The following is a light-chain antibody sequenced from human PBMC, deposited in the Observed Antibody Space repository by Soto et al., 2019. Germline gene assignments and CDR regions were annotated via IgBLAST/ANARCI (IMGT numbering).Light chain of an antibody. CDR3: CSYTDGSSLL. CDR2: EVT. J-gene: IGLJ3*02. Sequence: QSALTQPASVSGSPGQSITISCTGSNYDVGSFDLVSWYQQHPGKAPKLIIFEVTRRPSGVSNRFSASKSANTASLTISGLQAEDEADYYCCSYTDGSSLLFGGGTKLTVL. V-gene: IGLV2-23*02. CDR1: NYDVGSFDL.